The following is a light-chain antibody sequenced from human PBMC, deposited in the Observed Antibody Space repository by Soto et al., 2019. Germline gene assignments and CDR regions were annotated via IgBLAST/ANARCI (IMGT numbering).Light chain of an antibody. CDR3: QQRSAGVT. J-gene: IGKJ5*01. Sequence: IVLTQSPATLSLSPGERATLSCRASQSVSSYLAWYQQKPGQAPILLIYDASNRATAIPGRFSGSGSGTDFTLTISSLEPEDSAVYYCQQRSAGVTFGQGTRLEIK. V-gene: IGKV3-11*01. CDR2: DAS. CDR1: QSVSSY.